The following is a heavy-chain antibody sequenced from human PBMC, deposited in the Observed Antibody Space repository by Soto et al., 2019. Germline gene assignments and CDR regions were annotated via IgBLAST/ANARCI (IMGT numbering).Heavy chain of an antibody. Sequence: ASVKVSCKASGYTFTSYYMHWVRQAPGQGLEWMGIINPSGGSTSYADSVKGRFTISRDNAKNSLYLQMNSLRAEDTAVYYCAREAGSSSSWSDQYYFDYWGQGTLVTVSS. CDR1: GYTFTSYY. J-gene: IGHJ4*02. D-gene: IGHD6-13*01. CDR3: AREAGSSSSWSDQYYFDY. CDR2: INPSGGST. V-gene: IGHV1-46*04.